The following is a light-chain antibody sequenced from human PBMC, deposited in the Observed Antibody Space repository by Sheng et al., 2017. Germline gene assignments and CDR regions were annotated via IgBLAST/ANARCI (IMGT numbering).Light chain of an antibody. Sequence: SYELTQAPSVSVSPGQTATITCSGDKLGHKYACWYHQKPGQAPVLVIYQDSKRPSGIPERFSGSNSGNTATLTISGTRAMDEGDYYCQAWDSGTVVFGGGTKLTVL. CDR1: KLGHKY. J-gene: IGLJ2*01. CDR2: QDS. CDR3: QAWDSGTVV. V-gene: IGLV3-1*01.